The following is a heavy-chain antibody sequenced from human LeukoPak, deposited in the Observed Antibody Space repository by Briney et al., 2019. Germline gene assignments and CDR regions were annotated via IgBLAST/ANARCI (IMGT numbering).Heavy chain of an antibody. CDR3: ASGTMVRGVIRSFDY. D-gene: IGHD3-10*01. Sequence: GGSLRLSCAASGFNFGSYAMSWVRQAPGKGLEWVSIISGSAGTTYYAASVKGRSTISRDNSKNTLYLQMNSLRAEDTAVYYCASGTMVRGVIRSFDYWGQGTLVTVSS. CDR2: ISGSAGTT. CDR1: GFNFGSYA. V-gene: IGHV3-23*01. J-gene: IGHJ4*02.